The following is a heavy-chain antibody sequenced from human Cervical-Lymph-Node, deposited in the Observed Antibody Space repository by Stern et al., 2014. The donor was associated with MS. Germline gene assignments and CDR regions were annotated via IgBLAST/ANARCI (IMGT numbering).Heavy chain of an antibody. J-gene: IGHJ4*02. CDR1: GYSFTDYW. CDR2: IYPGDSDT. Sequence: VQLVESGAEVKKPGESLRISCEGSGYSFTDYWIGWVRQMPGKGLEWVGIIYPGDSDTRYSPSFRGQVTISAANSIKTAFLQWRSLKASDTAIYYCARARSGTLDPHYFDFWGQGTLVTVSS. D-gene: IGHD1-1*01. V-gene: IGHV5-51*01. CDR3: ARARSGTLDPHYFDF.